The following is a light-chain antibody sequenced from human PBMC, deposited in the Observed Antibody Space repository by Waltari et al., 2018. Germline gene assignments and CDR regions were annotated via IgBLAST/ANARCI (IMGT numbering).Light chain of an antibody. J-gene: IGKJ3*01. CDR3: QQYDNLLT. CDR2: DAS. V-gene: IGKV1-33*01. CDR1: QDISNY. Sequence: DIQMTQSPSSLSASVGDRVTITCQASQDISNYLNWYQQKPGKAPKRLIYDASNLETGGPSRFSGSGSGTDFTFTISSLQPEDIATYYCQQYDNLLTFGPGTKVYIK.